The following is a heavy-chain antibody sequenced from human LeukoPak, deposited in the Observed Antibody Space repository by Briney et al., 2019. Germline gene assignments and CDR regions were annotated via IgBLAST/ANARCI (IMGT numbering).Heavy chain of an antibody. CDR2: IRYDGSNT. CDR3: AKSCSGGSCFPDS. V-gene: IGHV3-30*02. J-gene: IGHJ5*02. D-gene: IGHD2-15*01. CDR1: GFTSSIYC. Sequence: GRTLRPSCAASGFTSSIYCMHWVRHPPAKGLEWVAFIRYDGSNTVYVDSLKGRFTISRDNSKNTLHLQMHSLSAEDTAVYSCAKSCSGGSCFPDSSGQASLLTAPS.